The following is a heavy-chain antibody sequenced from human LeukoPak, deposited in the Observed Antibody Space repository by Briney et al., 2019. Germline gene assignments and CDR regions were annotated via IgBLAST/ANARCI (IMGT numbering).Heavy chain of an antibody. Sequence: TGGSLRLSSVASGLSLNTNMMSWVRQAPGKGLEWISTITSVGATYYTDSVRGRFTISRDISKNTVYLLMNSLRAEDTAVYYCVERPEYDAGNYVLEHWGQGTLVTVSS. CDR1: GLSLNTNM. J-gene: IGHJ4*02. CDR2: ITSVGAT. V-gene: IGHV3-23*01. D-gene: IGHD3-10*02. CDR3: VERPEYDAGNYVLEH.